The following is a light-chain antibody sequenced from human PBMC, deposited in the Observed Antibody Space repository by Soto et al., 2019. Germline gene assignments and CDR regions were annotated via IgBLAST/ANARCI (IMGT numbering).Light chain of an antibody. V-gene: IGKV2-28*01. Sequence: DIVMTQSPLSLPVTPGEPASSSCRSSQSLLHSNGYNYLDWYLQKPGQSPQLLIYLGSNRASGVPDRFSGSGSGTDFTLKISRVEAEDVGLYYCMQALQTPLTCGQGTR. CDR2: LGS. J-gene: IGKJ5*01. CDR1: QSLLHSNGYNY. CDR3: MQALQTPLT.